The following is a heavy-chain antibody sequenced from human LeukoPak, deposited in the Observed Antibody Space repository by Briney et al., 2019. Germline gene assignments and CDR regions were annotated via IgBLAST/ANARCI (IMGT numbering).Heavy chain of an antibody. Sequence: GGSLRLSCAASGFTFSSYGMNWVRQAPGKGLEWVSYISSSSGTIYYADSVKGRFTISRDNAKNSLYLQMNSLTDEDTAVYYCARGQNWKDYWGQGTLVTVSS. J-gene: IGHJ4*02. D-gene: IGHD1-1*01. V-gene: IGHV3-48*02. CDR2: ISSSSGTI. CDR1: GFTFSSYG. CDR3: ARGQNWKDY.